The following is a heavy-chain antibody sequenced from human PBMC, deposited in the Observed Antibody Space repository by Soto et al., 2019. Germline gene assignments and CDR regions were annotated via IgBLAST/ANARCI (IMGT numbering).Heavy chain of an antibody. CDR2: MHPNSGNT. J-gene: IGHJ4*02. Sequence: QVQLVQSGAEVKKPGASVKVSCKASGYTFTSYDINWVRQATGQGLEWMGWMHPNSGNTGYAQKFQGRVTMARKTSISTGNMGLRSLTAEDTAVDYWARGLSYRQDWGQGTLVTVSS. CDR3: ARGLSYRQD. V-gene: IGHV1-8*01. D-gene: IGHD1-26*01. CDR1: GYTFTSYD.